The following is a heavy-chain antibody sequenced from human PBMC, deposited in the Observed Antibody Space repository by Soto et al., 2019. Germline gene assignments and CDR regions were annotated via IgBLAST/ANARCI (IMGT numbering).Heavy chain of an antibody. V-gene: IGHV4-39*01. J-gene: IGHJ5*01. Sequence: SETLSLTCAVSGVSIHNSHSFWGWIRQPPGKGLEFIGSVYYSGGANYNPSLKSRVTVSIDTSNNQFSLRVNSVTAADTAVYYCGRVVEGATRHTDSDSWGQGILGNVS. CDR1: GVSIHNSHSF. CDR3: GRVVEGATRHTDSDS. CDR2: VYYSGGA. D-gene: IGHD2-15*01.